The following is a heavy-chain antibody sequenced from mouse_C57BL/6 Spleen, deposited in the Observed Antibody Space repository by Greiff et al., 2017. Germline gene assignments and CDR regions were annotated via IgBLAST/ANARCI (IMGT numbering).Heavy chain of an antibody. CDR2: IYPGGGYT. V-gene: IGHV1-63*01. Sequence: VQLQQSGAELVRPGTSVKMSCKASGYTFTNYWIGWAKQRPGHGLEWIGDIYPGGGYTNYNEKFKGKATLTADKYSSTAYMQFSSLTSEDSAIYYCAIYSNYVDYYAMDYWGQGTSVTVSS. J-gene: IGHJ4*01. CDR1: GYTFTNYW. CDR3: AIYSNYVDYYAMDY. D-gene: IGHD2-5*01.